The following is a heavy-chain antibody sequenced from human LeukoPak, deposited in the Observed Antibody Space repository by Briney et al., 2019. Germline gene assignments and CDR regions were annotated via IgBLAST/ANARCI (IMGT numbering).Heavy chain of an antibody. Sequence: PSETLSLTCAVYGGSFSGYYWSWLRQPPGKGLEWIGEINHSGSTNYNPSLKSRVTISVDPSKNQFSLKLSSVTAADTAVYYCARVPMYDILTGYYYYYYGMDVWGQGTTVTVSS. D-gene: IGHD3-9*01. CDR1: GGSFSGYY. CDR3: ARVPMYDILTGYYYYYYGMDV. CDR2: INHSGST. J-gene: IGHJ6*02. V-gene: IGHV4-34*01.